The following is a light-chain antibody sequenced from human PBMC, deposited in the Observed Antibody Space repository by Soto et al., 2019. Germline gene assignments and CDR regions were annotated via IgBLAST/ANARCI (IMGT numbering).Light chain of an antibody. V-gene: IGKV1-33*01. CDR1: LDISTL. CDR3: QQYENLPIT. J-gene: IGKJ5*01. CDR2: EAS. Sequence: DIQMTQSPSSLSASVGDRVTITCQAGLDISTLLNWYQQKPGKTPKLLIYEASNLEVGVPSRFSGGGIQTNFTLTTSILQTEAVATYYCQQYENLPITFGQGTRLEMK.